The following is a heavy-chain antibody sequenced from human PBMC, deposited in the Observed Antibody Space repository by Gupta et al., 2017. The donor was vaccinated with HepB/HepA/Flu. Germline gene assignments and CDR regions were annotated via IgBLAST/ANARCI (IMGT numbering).Heavy chain of an antibody. CDR2: INTDSGGT. CDR1: GYTFSDYH. CDR3: ARRNDFWNASSYSYYYYMDV. Sequence: QVQLVQSGAEVKKPGASVKVSCKASGYTFSDYHIQWVRQAPGQGLEWMGWINTDSGGTKYAQKFQGRVTMTRDTSISTVYMELSRLRSDDTAVYYCARRNDFWNASSYSYYYYMDVWGKGTTVTVSS. J-gene: IGHJ6*03. V-gene: IGHV1-2*02. D-gene: IGHD3-3*01.